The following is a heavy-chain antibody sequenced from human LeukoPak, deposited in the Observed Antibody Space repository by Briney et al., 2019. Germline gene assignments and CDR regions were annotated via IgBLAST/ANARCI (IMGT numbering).Heavy chain of an antibody. V-gene: IGHV3-74*01. J-gene: IGHJ6*04. CDR1: GFNLRTYW. CDR3: ARDPDYYYYGMDV. CDR2: INGEGSRI. Sequence: GGSLRLSCAVTGFNLRTYWIHWVRHSPGRGLEWVARINGEGSRISYADSVRGRFTISRDNAKNTAYLQMNSQRAEDTALYSCARDPDYYYYGMDVWGKGTTVVVSS.